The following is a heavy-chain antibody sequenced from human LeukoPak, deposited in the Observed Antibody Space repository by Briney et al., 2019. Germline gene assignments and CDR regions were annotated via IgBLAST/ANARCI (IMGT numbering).Heavy chain of an antibody. CDR1: GGSFSGYY. Sequence: PSETLSLTCAVYGGSFSGYYWSWIRQPPGKGLEWIGEINHSGSTNYNPSLKSRVTISVDTSKNQFSLKLSSVTAADTAVYYCARGKYGSGKGNYYYMDVWGKGTTVTVSS. CDR2: INHSGST. CDR3: ARGKYGSGKGNYYYMDV. J-gene: IGHJ6*03. V-gene: IGHV4-34*01. D-gene: IGHD3-10*01.